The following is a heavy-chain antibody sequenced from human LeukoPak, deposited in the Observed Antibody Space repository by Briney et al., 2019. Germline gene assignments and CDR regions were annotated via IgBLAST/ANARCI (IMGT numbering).Heavy chain of an antibody. J-gene: IGHJ4*02. CDR1: GGSISSYY. CDR3: ARDGSYGDYADY. D-gene: IGHD4-17*01. Sequence: SETLSLTCTVSGGSISSYYRSWIRQPAGKGLEWIGRIHTSGTTNYNPSLRSRVTVSVDTSKNQFSLKLSSVTAADTAVYYCARDGSYGDYADYWGQGTLVTVSS. V-gene: IGHV4-4*07. CDR2: IHTSGTT.